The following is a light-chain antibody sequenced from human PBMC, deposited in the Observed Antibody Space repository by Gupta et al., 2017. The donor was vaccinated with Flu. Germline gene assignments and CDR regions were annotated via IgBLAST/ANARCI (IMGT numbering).Light chain of an antibody. J-gene: IGKJ3*01. CDR2: GAS. CDR3: QQCYSNPFT. CDR1: PSNRSY. Sequence: DRVSLKSQGSPSNRSYVTWYQQKAGKPPKLLIYGASRLQTGVPYRFSGSGSGTDSTLTVSSLQPEDFAIYYCQQCYSNPFTFGRGTKVEI. V-gene: IGKV1-39*01.